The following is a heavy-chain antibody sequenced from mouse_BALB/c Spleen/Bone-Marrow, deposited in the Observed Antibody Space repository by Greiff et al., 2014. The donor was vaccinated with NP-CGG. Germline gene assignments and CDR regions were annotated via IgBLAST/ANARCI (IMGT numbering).Heavy chain of an antibody. D-gene: IGHD3-1*01. CDR2: IWTGGST. J-gene: IGHJ2*01. Sequence: VQLQQSGPGLVQPSQSLYITCTVSGFSLTTYGVHWVRQSPGKGLEWLGVIWTGGSTDYNAAFISRLSISKDNSKSQVFFEMNSLQANDTAIYYCARNHRGYYFDYWGQGTTLTVSS. CDR3: ARNHRGYYFDY. CDR1: GFSLTTYG. V-gene: IGHV2-2*02.